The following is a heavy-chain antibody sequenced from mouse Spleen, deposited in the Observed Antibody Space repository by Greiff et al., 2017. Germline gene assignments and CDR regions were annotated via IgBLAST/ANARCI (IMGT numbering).Heavy chain of an antibody. CDR3: VRGDYGSSYVAY. J-gene: IGHJ2*01. D-gene: IGHD1-1*01. CDR1: GYAFSSSW. CDR2: IYPGAGDT. V-gene: IGHV1-82*01. Sequence: QVQLQQSGPELVKPGASVKISCKASGYAFSSSWMNWVKQRPGKGLEWIGRIYPGAGDTNYNGKFKGKATLTADKSSSTAYMQLSSLTSEDSAVYCCVRGDYGSSYVAYWGQGTTLTGSS.